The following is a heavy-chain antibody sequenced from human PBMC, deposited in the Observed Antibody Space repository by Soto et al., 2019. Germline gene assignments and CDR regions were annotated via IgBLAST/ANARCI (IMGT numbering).Heavy chain of an antibody. CDR1: GGTFSSYA. J-gene: IGHJ6*02. V-gene: IGHV1-69*06. Sequence: QVQLVQSGAEVKKPGSSVKVSCKDSGGTFSSYAISWVRQAPGQGLEWMGGIIPIFGTANYAQKFQGRVTITADKSTSTAYMELSSLRSEDTAVYYCARDQDGYNYKYDYYYGMDVWGQGTTVTVSS. CDR3: ARDQDGYNYKYDYYYGMDV. CDR2: IIPIFGTA. D-gene: IGHD5-12*01.